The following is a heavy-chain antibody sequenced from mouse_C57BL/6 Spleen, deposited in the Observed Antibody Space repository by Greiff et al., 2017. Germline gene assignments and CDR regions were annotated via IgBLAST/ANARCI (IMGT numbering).Heavy chain of an antibody. Sequence: EVQLQESGGDLVKPGGSLKLSCAASGFTFSSYGMSWVRQTPDKRLEWVATISSGGSYTYYPDSVKGRFTISRDNAKNTLYLQMSSLKSEDTAMYYCARGSNYIFDYWGQGTTLTVSS. D-gene: IGHD2-5*01. CDR3: ARGSNYIFDY. CDR1: GFTFSSYG. V-gene: IGHV5-6*01. CDR2: ISSGGSYT. J-gene: IGHJ2*01.